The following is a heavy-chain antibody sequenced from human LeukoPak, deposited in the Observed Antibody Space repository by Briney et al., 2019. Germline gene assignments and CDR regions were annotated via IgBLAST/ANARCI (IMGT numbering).Heavy chain of an antibody. CDR1: GYTFTGYY. V-gene: IGHV1-2*02. CDR2: INPNSGGT. Sequence: ASVKVSCKASGYTFTGYYMHWVRQAPGQGLEWMGWINPNSGGTNYAQKFQGRVTMTRDTSISTAYMELSRLRSDDTAVYYCASRLLPTYYDFWSGSRYGMDVWGQGTTVTVSS. J-gene: IGHJ6*02. CDR3: ASRLLPTYYDFWSGSRYGMDV. D-gene: IGHD3-3*01.